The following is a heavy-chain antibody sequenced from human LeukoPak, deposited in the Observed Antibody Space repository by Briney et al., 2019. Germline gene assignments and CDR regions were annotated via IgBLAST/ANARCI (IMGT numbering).Heavy chain of an antibody. J-gene: IGHJ3*01. Sequence: GVSLRLSCAASGFPFGDFAKTWVRQVPGGGLQWVSTITRSGQNTYYADSVKGRFTISRDDYKGILYLQMNSLRAEDTAMYYCVKDDYCSIPGCVIDALVVWGQGTVVTVSS. CDR2: ITRSGQNT. V-gene: IGHV3-23*01. D-gene: IGHD4-11*01. CDR1: GFPFGDFA. CDR3: VKDDYCSIPGCVIDALVV.